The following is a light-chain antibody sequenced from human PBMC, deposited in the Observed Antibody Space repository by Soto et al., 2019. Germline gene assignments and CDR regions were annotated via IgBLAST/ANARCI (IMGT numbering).Light chain of an antibody. V-gene: IGKV1-9*01. CDR1: QGISSY. CDR3: QQYYSFPPT. Sequence: DIQLTQSPSFLSASVGVRVTITCRASQGISSYLAWYQQKPGKAPKLLIYAASTLQSGVPSRFSGSGSGTEFTLTISSLQPEDFATYYCQQYYSFPPTFGPGTKVDIK. J-gene: IGKJ3*01. CDR2: AAS.